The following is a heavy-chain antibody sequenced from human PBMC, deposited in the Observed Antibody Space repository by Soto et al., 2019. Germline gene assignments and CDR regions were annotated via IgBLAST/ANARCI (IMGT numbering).Heavy chain of an antibody. CDR2: INAVNGNT. Sequence: ASVNVSCKSSGYVFTNYAIHWVRQAPGQSLEWLGYINAVNGNTKYSENFQGRVTFSTDTSASTAYMELSSLRSEDTAVCYCARSSGYYYVDYWG. CDR3: ARSSGYYYVDY. J-gene: IGHJ4*01. V-gene: IGHV1-3*01. D-gene: IGHD3-22*01. CDR1: GYVFTNYA.